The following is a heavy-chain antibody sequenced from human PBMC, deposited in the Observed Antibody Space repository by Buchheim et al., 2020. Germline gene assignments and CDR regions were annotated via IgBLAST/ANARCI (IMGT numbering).Heavy chain of an antibody. CDR1: GGSISSPTHY. J-gene: IGHJ6*02. CDR2: IYYSGTT. Sequence: QVQLQESGPGLVKPSQTLSLTCTVSGGSISSPTHYWTWIRQLPGKGLEWMGYIYYSGTTYYSPSLKSRVTMSVDTSKNQFSLRLDSVTAADTAVYYCARSSDPRWNGMDVWGQGTT. V-gene: IGHV4-31*03. CDR3: ARSSDPRWNGMDV. D-gene: IGHD6-19*01.